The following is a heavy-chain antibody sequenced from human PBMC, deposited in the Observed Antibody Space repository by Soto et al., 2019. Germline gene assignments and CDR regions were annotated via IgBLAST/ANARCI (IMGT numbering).Heavy chain of an antibody. CDR3: AKPGYCSGGSCRYYFDY. J-gene: IGHJ4*02. Sequence: GGSLRLSCAASGFTFSNYGMHWVRQAPGKGLEWVALISYDGNNKYYADSVKGRFTISRDNSKNTLYLQMNSLGAEDTAVYYCAKPGYCSGGSCRYYFDYWGQGTLVTVSS. CDR2: ISYDGNNK. V-gene: IGHV3-30*18. D-gene: IGHD2-15*01. CDR1: GFTFSNYG.